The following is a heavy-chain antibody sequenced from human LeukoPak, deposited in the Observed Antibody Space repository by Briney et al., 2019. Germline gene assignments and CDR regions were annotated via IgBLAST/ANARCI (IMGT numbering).Heavy chain of an antibody. CDR3: ARDRSQYCSSTSCYRRLDY. V-gene: IGHV3-11*01. CDR2: ISSSGNTI. Sequence: PGGSLRLSCAASGFTFSDYSMSWIRQAPGKGLEWVSYISSSGNTIYYADSVKGRFTISRDNAKNSLYLQMNSLGAEDTAVYYCARDRSQYCSSTSCYRRLDYWGQGTLVTVSS. J-gene: IGHJ4*02. D-gene: IGHD2-2*01. CDR1: GFTFSDYS.